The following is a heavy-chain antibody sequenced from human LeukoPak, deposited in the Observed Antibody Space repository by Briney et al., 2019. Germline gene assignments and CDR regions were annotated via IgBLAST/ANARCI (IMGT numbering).Heavy chain of an antibody. J-gene: IGHJ5*02. D-gene: IGHD4-17*01. CDR2: IYYSGSP. Sequence: PSETLSLTXTVSGGSISSYYWSWIRQPPGKGLEWIGYIYYSGSPNYNPSLKSRVTISVDTSKNQFSLKLSSVTAADTAVYYCARDGGPADYGDYFGWFDPWGQGTLVTVSS. CDR1: GGSISSYY. V-gene: IGHV4-59*01. CDR3: ARDGGPADYGDYFGWFDP.